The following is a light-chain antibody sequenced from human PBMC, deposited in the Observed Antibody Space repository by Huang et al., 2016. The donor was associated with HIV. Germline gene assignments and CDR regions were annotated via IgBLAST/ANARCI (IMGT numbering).Light chain of an antibody. Sequence: DIQMTQSPSSVSASVGDRVTITCRASQRISNWLAWYQQKPGRAPKLLVYAASSLQSGVPSRFSGSGSGTDVTLTINNLQPEDFATYYCQQGNKFPPWTFGQGTKVEIK. J-gene: IGKJ1*01. CDR1: QRISNW. CDR3: QQGNKFPPWT. V-gene: IGKV1D-12*01. CDR2: AAS.